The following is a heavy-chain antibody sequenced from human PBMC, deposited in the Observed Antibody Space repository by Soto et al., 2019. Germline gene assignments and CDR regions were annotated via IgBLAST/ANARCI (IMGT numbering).Heavy chain of an antibody. CDR2: IYYSGST. V-gene: IGHV4-31*03. Sequence: PWETLSFTCTVSGGSISSGGYYWSWIRQHPGKGLAWLGYIYYSGSTYYNPSLKSRVTISVDTSKNQLALKPSSVTAADTAVYYCARDLIHKQRHWFDPWGQGTLVTVSS. J-gene: IGHJ5*02. D-gene: IGHD6-25*01. CDR1: GGSISSGGYY. CDR3: ARDLIHKQRHWFDP.